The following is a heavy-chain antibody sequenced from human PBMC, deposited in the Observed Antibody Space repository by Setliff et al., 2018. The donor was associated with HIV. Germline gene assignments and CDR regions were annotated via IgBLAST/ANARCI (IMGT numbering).Heavy chain of an antibody. J-gene: IGHJ6*03. CDR3: ARGSRQLTIFGVVFKTNYYFMDV. CDR1: GGSFSGYY. D-gene: IGHD3-3*01. V-gene: IGHV4-34*01. CDR2: INHDRTT. Sequence: SETLSLTCAVYGGSFSGYYWSWIRQPPGKGLECIGEINHDRTTNYNPSLKSRVTISVDTSKNQFSLTLNSVTAADTAVYYCARGSRQLTIFGVVFKTNYYFMDVWGKGTAVTVSS.